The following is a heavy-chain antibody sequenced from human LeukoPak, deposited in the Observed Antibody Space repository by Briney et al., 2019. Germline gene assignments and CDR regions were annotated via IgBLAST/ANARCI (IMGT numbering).Heavy chain of an antibody. CDR2: MNPNSGNT. J-gene: IGHJ6*02. CDR1: GYTFTSYD. V-gene: IGHV1-8*01. D-gene: IGHD1-26*01. CDR3: ARDQLVGATEVYGMDV. Sequence: ASVKVSCKASGYTFTSYDINWVRQATGQGLEWMGWMNPNSGNTGYAQKLQGRVTMTTDTSTSTAYMELRSLRSDDTAVYYCARDQLVGATEVYGMDVWGQGTTVTVSS.